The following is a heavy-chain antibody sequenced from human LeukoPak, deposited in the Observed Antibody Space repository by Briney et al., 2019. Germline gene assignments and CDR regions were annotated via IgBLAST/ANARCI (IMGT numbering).Heavy chain of an antibody. CDR3: ARDEVYCSGGSCYSYYGMDV. D-gene: IGHD2-15*01. J-gene: IGHJ6*02. CDR1: GGSISSYY. V-gene: IGHV4-4*07. Sequence: PSETLSLTCTVSGGSISSYYWSWIRQPAGKGLEWIGRIYTSGSTNYNPSLKSRVTMSVDTSKNQFSLKLSSVTAADTAVYYCARDEVYCSGGSCYSYYGMDVWGQGTTVTVSS. CDR2: IYTSGST.